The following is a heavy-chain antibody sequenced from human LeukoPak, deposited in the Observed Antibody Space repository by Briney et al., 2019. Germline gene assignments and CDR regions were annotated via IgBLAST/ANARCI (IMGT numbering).Heavy chain of an antibody. Sequence: GGSLRLSCAASRFALSSYGMHWVRQAPGKGLEWVAVISHDGSNKYYADSVKGRFTISRDNSKNTLYLQMNSLRTEDTALYYCARDHVYGGADYWGQGTLVTVSS. D-gene: IGHD5/OR15-5a*01. CDR2: ISHDGSNK. CDR1: RFALSSYG. CDR3: ARDHVYGGADY. V-gene: IGHV3-30*03. J-gene: IGHJ4*02.